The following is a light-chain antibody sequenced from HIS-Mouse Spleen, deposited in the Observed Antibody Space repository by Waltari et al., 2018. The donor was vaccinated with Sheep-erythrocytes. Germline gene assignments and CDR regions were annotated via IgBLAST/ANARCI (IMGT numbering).Light chain of an antibody. V-gene: IGLV3-10*01. Sequence: SYELTQPPSVSVSPGQTARITCSGDALPKKYAYRYQQKSGQAPVLVIYEDRKRPSGIPERFSGYSSGTMATLTISGAQVEDEADYYCYSTDSSGNHWVFGGGTKLTVL. CDR1: ALPKKY. CDR3: YSTDSSGNHWV. J-gene: IGLJ3*02. CDR2: EDR.